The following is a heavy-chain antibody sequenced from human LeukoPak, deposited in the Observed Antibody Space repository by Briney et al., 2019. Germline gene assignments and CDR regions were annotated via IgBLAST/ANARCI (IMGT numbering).Heavy chain of an antibody. CDR3: ARDLHYDFWSGYYTGDVDYFDY. J-gene: IGHJ4*02. CDR2: ISSSSSYI. V-gene: IGHV3-21*01. D-gene: IGHD3-3*01. Sequence: GGSLRLSCAASGFTFSSYSMNWVRQAPGKGLEWVSSISSSSSYIYYADSVKGRFTISRDNAKNSLYLQMNGLRAEDTAVYYCARDLHYDFWSGYYTGDVDYFDYWGQGTLVTVSS. CDR1: GFTFSSYS.